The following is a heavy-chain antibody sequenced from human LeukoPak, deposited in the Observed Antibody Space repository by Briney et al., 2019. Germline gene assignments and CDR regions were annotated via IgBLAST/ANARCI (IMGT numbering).Heavy chain of an antibody. J-gene: IGHJ4*02. CDR3: ARVAYCSSTSCYHFDY. CDR1: GYTFTGYY. Sequence: ASVKVSCKASGYTFTGYYMHWVRQAPGQGLEWMGWINPNSGNTGYAQKFQGRVTMTRNTSISTAYMELSSLRSEDTAVYYCARVAYCSSTSCYHFDYWGQGTLVTVSS. V-gene: IGHV1-8*02. D-gene: IGHD2-2*01. CDR2: INPNSGNT.